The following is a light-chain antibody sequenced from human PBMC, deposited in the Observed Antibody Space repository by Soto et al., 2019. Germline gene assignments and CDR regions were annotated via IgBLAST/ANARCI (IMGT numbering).Light chain of an antibody. CDR1: SSDVGAYNY. CDR3: CSFTSITTYV. Sequence: QPVLTQPASVSGSLGHSITISCTGTSSDVGAYNYVSWYQQQPGKAPKPMISEVSNRPSGVSNRFSGSKSGNTASLIISGLQAEDEADYYCCSFTSITTYVIGTGTKV. J-gene: IGLJ1*01. V-gene: IGLV2-14*01. CDR2: EVS.